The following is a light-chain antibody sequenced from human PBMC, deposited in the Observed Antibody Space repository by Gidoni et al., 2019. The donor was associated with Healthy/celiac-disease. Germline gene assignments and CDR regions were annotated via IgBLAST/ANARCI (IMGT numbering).Light chain of an antibody. CDR1: QSISSY. J-gene: IGKJ2*01. CDR2: AAS. Sequence: DLQLTQSPSSLSASVGDRVTITCRASQSISSYLNWYQQKPGKAPKLLIYAASSLQSGVPSRCSGSGSGTDFTLTSSRLQHEDFATYYCQQSYSTPYTFXXXTKLEIK. CDR3: QQSYSTPYT. V-gene: IGKV1-39*01.